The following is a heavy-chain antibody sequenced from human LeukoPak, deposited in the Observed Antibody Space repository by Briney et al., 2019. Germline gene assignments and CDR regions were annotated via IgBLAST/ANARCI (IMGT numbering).Heavy chain of an antibody. Sequence: ASVKVSCKASGYTFTGHYIHWVRQAPGQGLEWMGWINPKNAGTNYAQKFQGRVTMTRDASTGTAYMELSRLRSDDTAVYYCARTLYIAAAPGGFDYWGQGTLVAVSS. J-gene: IGHJ4*02. CDR3: ARTLYIAAAPGGFDY. D-gene: IGHD6-13*01. CDR2: INPKNAGT. CDR1: GYTFTGHY. V-gene: IGHV1-2*02.